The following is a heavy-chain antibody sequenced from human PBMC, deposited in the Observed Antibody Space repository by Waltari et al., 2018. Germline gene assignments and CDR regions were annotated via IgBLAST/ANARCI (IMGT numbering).Heavy chain of an antibody. CDR3: ARLKYYYDDNGDYYSYFDF. J-gene: IGHJ4*02. CDR1: GYSFTTYP. D-gene: IGHD3-22*01. Sequence: QVQFVQSGAEVKKPGASVKISCKISGYSFTTYPLHWVRQAPGKGLEWMAWINADRGNTYFSRTFQARVTISRDTSASSAYLELSDLRFEDAAVYYCARLKYYYDDNGDYYSYFDFWGQGTLVTVSS. CDR2: INADRGNT. V-gene: IGHV1-3*01.